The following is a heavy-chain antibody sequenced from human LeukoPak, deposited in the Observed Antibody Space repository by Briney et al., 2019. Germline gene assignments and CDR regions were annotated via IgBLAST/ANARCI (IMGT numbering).Heavy chain of an antibody. J-gene: IGHJ2*01. V-gene: IGHV4-59*08. CDR1: GGSISSYY. Sequence: SETLSLTCTVPGGSISSYYWSWIRQPPGKGLEWIGYIYYSGSTNYNPSLKSRVTISVDTSKNQFSLKLSSVAAADTAVYYCARQGGGFWYFDLWGRGTLVTVSS. CDR3: ARQGGGFWYFDL. D-gene: IGHD6-25*01. CDR2: IYYSGST.